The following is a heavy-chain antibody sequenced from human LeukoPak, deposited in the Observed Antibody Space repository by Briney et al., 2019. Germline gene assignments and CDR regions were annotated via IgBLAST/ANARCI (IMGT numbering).Heavy chain of an antibody. CDR1: GYTFTDYY. J-gene: IGHJ5*02. D-gene: IGHD6-13*01. CDR3: ARDLYGIAAAGRGNWFDP. CDR2: LNPNSGDT. Sequence: ASVKVSCKASGYTFTDYYMHWVRQAPGQGLEWMGWLNPNSGDTNYAQKFQGRVSMTRDTSISTAYMDLSDLRSDDTAVYYCARDLYGIAAAGRGNWFDPWGQGTLVTVSS. V-gene: IGHV1-2*02.